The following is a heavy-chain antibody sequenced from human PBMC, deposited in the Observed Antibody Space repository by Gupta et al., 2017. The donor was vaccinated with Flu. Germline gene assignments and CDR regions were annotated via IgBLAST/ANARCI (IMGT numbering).Heavy chain of an antibody. V-gene: IGHV1-18*01. CDR2: ISAYIGNT. J-gene: IGHJ4*02. D-gene: IGHD3-22*01. CDR1: GYTFTSYG. CDR3: ARDNLGYFDSSGLDY. Sequence: QVQLVQSGAEVKKPGASVKVSCKASGYTFTSYGISWVRQAPGQGPEWMGWISAYIGNTNYAQKLQGRVTMTTDTSTGTAYMELRSLISDDTAVYYCARDNLGYFDSSGLDYWGQGTLVTVSS.